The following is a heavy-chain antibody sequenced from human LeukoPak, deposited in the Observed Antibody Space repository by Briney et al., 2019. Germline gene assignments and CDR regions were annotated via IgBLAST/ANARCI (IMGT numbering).Heavy chain of an antibody. Sequence: GESLKISCKGSGYSFSRYWIGWVRQMPGKGLEWMGIIYPGDSDVRYSPSLQGQVTISVDRSISSAFLRWSSLKASDTAMYYCARRVQMATADAFDIWGRGTMVTVSS. D-gene: IGHD5-24*01. V-gene: IGHV5-51*01. CDR2: IYPGDSDV. CDR3: ARRVQMATADAFDI. CDR1: GYSFSRYW. J-gene: IGHJ3*02.